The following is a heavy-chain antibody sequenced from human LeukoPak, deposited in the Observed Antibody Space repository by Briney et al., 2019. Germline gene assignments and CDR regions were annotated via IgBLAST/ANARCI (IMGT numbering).Heavy chain of an antibody. D-gene: IGHD5-12*01. CDR3: AKDREGLSSGYDLEYFDY. Sequence: GGSLRLSCAGSGFTFSNHQMNWVRRAPGKGLEWVAKIKQDGGEKHYVDSVKGRFTISRDNSKNTLYLQMNSLRAEDTAVYYCAKDREGLSSGYDLEYFDYWGQGTLVTVSS. J-gene: IGHJ4*02. CDR2: IKQDGGEK. CDR1: GFTFSNHQ. V-gene: IGHV3-7*05.